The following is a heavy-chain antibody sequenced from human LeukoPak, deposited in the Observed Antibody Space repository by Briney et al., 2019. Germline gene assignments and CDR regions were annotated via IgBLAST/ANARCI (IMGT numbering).Heavy chain of an antibody. CDR3: AKENSGSPSFDY. CDR1: GFTFSSYE. CDR2: ISWDGGST. V-gene: IGHV3-43D*03. J-gene: IGHJ4*02. Sequence: GGSLRLSCAASGFTFSSYEMNWVRQAPGKGLEWVSLISWDGGSTYYADSVKGRFTISRDNSKNSLYLQMNSLRAEDTALYYCAKENSGSPSFDYWGQGTLVTVSS. D-gene: IGHD1-26*01.